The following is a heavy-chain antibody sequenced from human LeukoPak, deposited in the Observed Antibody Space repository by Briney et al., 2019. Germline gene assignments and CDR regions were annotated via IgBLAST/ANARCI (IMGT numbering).Heavy chain of an antibody. CDR3: ASPLGYCSGGSCYAGGYYYYYMDV. CDR2: IYYSGST. V-gene: IGHV4-59*01. J-gene: IGHJ6*03. CDR1: GGSITNYY. D-gene: IGHD2-15*01. Sequence: TSETLSLTCTASGGSITNYYWSWIRQPPGKGLEFIGYIYYSGSTSYNPSLKSRVTISVDTSKNQFSLKLSSVTAADTAVYYCASPLGYCSGGSCYAGGYYYYYMDVWGKGTTVTVSS.